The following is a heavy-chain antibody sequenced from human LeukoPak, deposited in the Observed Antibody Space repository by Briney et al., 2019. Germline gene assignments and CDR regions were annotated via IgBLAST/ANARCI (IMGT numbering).Heavy chain of an antibody. CDR3: ASKLVAAPYTYFDY. V-gene: IGHV3-23*01. CDR2: IGTSGGST. J-gene: IGHJ4*02. Sequence: GGSLRLSCAASGFTFSSYAMSWVRQAPGKGLQWVSSIGTSGGSTFYADSVKGRFTISRDSSKNTLYLQMNSLRAEDTAVYYCASKLVAAPYTYFDYWGQGTLVTVSS. D-gene: IGHD2-15*01. CDR1: GFTFSSYA.